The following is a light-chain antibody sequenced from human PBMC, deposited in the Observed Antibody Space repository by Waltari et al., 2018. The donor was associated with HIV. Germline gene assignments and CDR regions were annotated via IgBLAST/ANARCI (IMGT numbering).Light chain of an antibody. CDR3: QVWDSSSDHVV. V-gene: IGLV3-21*02. CDR1: KIGSKR. J-gene: IGLJ2*01. Sequence: SYVLTQPPSVPVAPGPTARITCGGKKIGSKRVHWYQQKTGQAPVLVVYDDSDRPSGIPERFSGSNSGNTATLTISRVEAGDEADYYCQVWDSSSDHVVFGGGTKLTVL. CDR2: DDS.